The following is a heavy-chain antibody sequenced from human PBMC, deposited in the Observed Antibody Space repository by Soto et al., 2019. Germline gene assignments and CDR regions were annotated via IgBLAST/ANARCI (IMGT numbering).Heavy chain of an antibody. V-gene: IGHV4-59*01. J-gene: IGHJ6*03. D-gene: IGHD6-13*01. CDR3: ARGSSSSWTHYYYYYMDV. CDR2: IYYSGST. CDR1: GGSISSYY. Sequence: SETLFLTCTVSGGSISSYYWSWIRQPPGKGLEWIGYIYYSGSTNYNPSLKSRVTISVDTSKNQFSLKLSSVTAADTVVYYCARGSSSSWTHYYYYYMDVWGKGTTVT.